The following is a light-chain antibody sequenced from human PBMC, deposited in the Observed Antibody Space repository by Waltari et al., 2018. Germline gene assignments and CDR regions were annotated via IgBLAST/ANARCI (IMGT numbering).Light chain of an antibody. Sequence: DIQMTQSPSSLSASVGDRVTITCRASQGISNALAWYQQKPGKAPKLLLYAASRLESWVPSRCSGSGSGTDYTLTISSLQPEGFVIYDCQQYYSIALNFGGGTKVEIK. CDR3: QQYYSIALN. CDR1: QGISNA. CDR2: AAS. J-gene: IGKJ4*01. V-gene: IGKV1-NL1*01.